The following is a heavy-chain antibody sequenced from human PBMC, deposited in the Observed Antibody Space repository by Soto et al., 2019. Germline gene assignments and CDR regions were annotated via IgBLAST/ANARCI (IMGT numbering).Heavy chain of an antibody. V-gene: IGHV1-69*12. D-gene: IGHD6-19*01. J-gene: IGHJ4*02. CDR2: IIPIFGTA. CDR3: ARDRGHAGSGWAYYFDY. CDR1: GGTFSSYA. Sequence: QVQLVQSGAEVKKPGSSVKVSCKASGGTFSSYAISWVRQAPGQGLEWMGGIIPIFGTANYAQKFQGRVTITADESTSTAYMELSILRSEDTAVYYCARDRGHAGSGWAYYFDYWGQGTLVTVSS.